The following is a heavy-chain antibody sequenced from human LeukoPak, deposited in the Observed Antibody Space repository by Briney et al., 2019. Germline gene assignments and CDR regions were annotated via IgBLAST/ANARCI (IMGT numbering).Heavy chain of an antibody. CDR1: GGSISGYY. D-gene: IGHD3-10*01. Sequence: SETLSLTCTVSGGSISGYYWSWIRQPPGKGLEWIGEINHSGSTNYNPSLKSRVTISVDTSKNQFSLKLSSVTAAVTAVYYCARGPTLRITMVRGVLSFDYWGQGTLVTVSS. J-gene: IGHJ4*02. V-gene: IGHV4-34*01. CDR3: ARGPTLRITMVRGVLSFDY. CDR2: INHSGST.